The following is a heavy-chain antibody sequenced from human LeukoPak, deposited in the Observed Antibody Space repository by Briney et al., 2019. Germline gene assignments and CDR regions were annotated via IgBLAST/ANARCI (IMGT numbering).Heavy chain of an antibody. V-gene: IGHV3-21*01. J-gene: IGHJ4*02. D-gene: IGHD6-13*01. CDR2: ISSSSSYI. CDR3: ARGGPGIAAAGTFAY. CDR1: GFTFSSYS. Sequence: GGSLGLSCAASGFTFSSYSMNWVRQAPGKGLEWVSSISSSSSYIFYADSVKGRFTISRDNSKNTLYLQMNSLRAEDTAVYYCARGGPGIAAAGTFAYWGQGTLVTVSS.